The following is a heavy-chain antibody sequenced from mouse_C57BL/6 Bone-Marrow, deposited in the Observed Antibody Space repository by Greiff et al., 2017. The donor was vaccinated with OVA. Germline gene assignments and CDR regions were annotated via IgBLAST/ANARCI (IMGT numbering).Heavy chain of an antibody. V-gene: IGHV1-66*01. CDR1: GYSFTSYY. CDR3: ARGGFYAMDY. J-gene: IGHJ4*01. CDR2: IYPGSGNT. Sequence: QVQLQQSGPELVKPGASVKISCKASGYSFTSYYIHWVKQRPGQGLEWIGWIYPGSGNTKYNEKFKGKATLTADTSSSTAYMQLSSLTSEDSAVYYCARGGFYAMDYWGQGTSVTVSS.